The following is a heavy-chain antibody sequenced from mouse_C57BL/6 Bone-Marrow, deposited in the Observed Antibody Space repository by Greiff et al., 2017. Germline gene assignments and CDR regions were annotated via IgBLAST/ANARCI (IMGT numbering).Heavy chain of an antibody. CDR1: GYAFTNYL. V-gene: IGHV1-54*01. CDR3: AGRYYGNSFAY. J-gene: IGHJ3*01. D-gene: IGHD2-1*01. Sequence: QVQLQQSGAELVRPGTSVKVSCKASGYAFTNYLIEWVKQRPGQGLEWIGVINPGSGGTHYTEKFKGKATLTADNSSSTAYMQLSSLTSEDSAVHFCAGRYYGNSFAYCGQGTLVTVSA. CDR2: INPGSGGT.